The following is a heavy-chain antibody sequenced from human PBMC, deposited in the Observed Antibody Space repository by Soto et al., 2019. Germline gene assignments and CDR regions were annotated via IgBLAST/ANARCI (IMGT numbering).Heavy chain of an antibody. CDR1: GGSISSSSYY. CDR2: IYYSGST. D-gene: IGHD2-8*01. J-gene: IGHJ5*02. CDR3: ARDLYSSWFDP. Sequence: SETLSLTWTVSGGSISSSSYYWGWIRQPPGKGLEWIGSIYYSGSTYYNPSLKSRVTISVDTSKNQFSLKLSSVTAAVTAVYYCARDLYSSWFDPWGQGTLVTVSS. V-gene: IGHV4-39*02.